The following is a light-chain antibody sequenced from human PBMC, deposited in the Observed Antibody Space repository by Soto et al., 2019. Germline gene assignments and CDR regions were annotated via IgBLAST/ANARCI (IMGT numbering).Light chain of an antibody. J-gene: IGKJ1*01. CDR2: KAS. Sequence: DIQMTQSPSTLSGSVGDRVTISCRSSQTISSWLAWYQQKPGKAPKLLIDKASTLKSGVPSRFSGSVSGTEFTLTISSLQPDDFATYYCQHYNSYSEAFGQGTKVDIK. V-gene: IGKV1-5*03. CDR1: QTISSW. CDR3: QHYNSYSEA.